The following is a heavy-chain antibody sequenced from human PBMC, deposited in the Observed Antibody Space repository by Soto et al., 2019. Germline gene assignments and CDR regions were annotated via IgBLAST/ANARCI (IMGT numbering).Heavy chain of an antibody. CDR3: ARDARAYCGGDCYSRGDAFDI. D-gene: IGHD2-21*02. Sequence: EVQLVEFGGGLVKPGGSLRLSCAASGFTFSDYNMNWVRQAPGKGLEWVSSISSSSTYIHYANSVKGRFTISRDNAENSLDLEMNTLRAEDTAVYYCARDARAYCGGDCYSRGDAFDIWGQGTVVTVSS. V-gene: IGHV3-21*01. J-gene: IGHJ3*02. CDR2: ISSSSTYI. CDR1: GFTFSDYN.